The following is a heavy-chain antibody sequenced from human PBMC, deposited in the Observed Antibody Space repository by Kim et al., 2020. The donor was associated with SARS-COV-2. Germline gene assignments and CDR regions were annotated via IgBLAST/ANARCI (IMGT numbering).Heavy chain of an antibody. V-gene: IGHV3-74*01. CDR2: INGDGSST. D-gene: IGHD6-13*01. CDR1: GFTFNNYW. CDR3: ARQWDSNSWATMGH. Sequence: GGSLRLSCAASGFTFNNYWMYWVRHAPGKGLVWVSRINGDGSSTNYADSVMGRFTISRDNAKNTLFLQMNSLRAEDTAVYYCARQWDSNSWATMGHWGQGTLVTVSS. J-gene: IGHJ4*02.